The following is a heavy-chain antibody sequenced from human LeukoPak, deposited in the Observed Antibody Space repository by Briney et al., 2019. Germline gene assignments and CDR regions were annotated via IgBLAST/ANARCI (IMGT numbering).Heavy chain of an antibody. CDR2: INHSGST. CDR3: VRGSYSYGTDY. Sequence: PSETLSLTCAVYGGSFSGYYWSWIRQPPGKGLEWIGEINHSGSTNYNPSLKSRVTISVDTSKNQFSLKLSSVTAADTAVYYCVRGSYSYGTDYWGQGTLVTVSS. V-gene: IGHV4-34*01. CDR1: GGSFSGYY. D-gene: IGHD5-18*01. J-gene: IGHJ4*02.